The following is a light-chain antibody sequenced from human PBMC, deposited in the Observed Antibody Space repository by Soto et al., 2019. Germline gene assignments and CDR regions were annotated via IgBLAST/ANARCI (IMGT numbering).Light chain of an antibody. CDR1: QSVSSSY. J-gene: IGKJ3*01. V-gene: IGKV3-20*01. CDR3: QQYGSSPVFP. CDR2: GAS. Sequence: EIVLTQSPGTLSLSPGERATLSCRASQSVSSSYLAWYQQKPGQAPRLLIDGASSRATGIPDRFSGSGSGTDFSLTISKLEPEECAVYYCQQYGSSPVFPFGPGTKVHI.